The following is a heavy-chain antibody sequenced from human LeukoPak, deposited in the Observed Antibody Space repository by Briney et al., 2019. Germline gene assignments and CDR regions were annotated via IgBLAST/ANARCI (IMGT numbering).Heavy chain of an antibody. CDR1: GFTFSSYG. CDR2: ISYDGITN. D-gene: IGHD2-21*01. V-gene: IGHV3-30*18. CDR3: AKKAAPVSAIRAGFDY. Sequence: GGSLRLSSAASGFTFSSYGMHWVRQAPGKGLEWVAVISYDGITNYYADSVKGRFTVSRDNSENTLYLQMNSLRADDTAVYYCAKKAAPVSAIRAGFDYWGQGTLVTVSS. J-gene: IGHJ4*02.